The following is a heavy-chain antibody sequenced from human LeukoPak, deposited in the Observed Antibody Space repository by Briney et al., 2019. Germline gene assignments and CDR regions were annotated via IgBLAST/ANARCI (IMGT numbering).Heavy chain of an antibody. Sequence: GGSLRLSCAASGFTVSSNYMSWVRQAPGKGLGWVSVIYSGGSTYYADSVKGRFTISRDNSKNTLYLQMNSLRAEDTAVYYCASQGGYSSGWYFYYYYGMDVWGQGTTVTVSS. J-gene: IGHJ6*02. CDR1: GFTVSSNY. V-gene: IGHV3-53*01. D-gene: IGHD6-19*01. CDR3: ASQGGYSSGWYFYYYYGMDV. CDR2: IYSGGST.